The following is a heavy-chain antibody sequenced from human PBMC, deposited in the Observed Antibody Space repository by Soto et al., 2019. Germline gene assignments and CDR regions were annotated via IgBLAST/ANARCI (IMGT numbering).Heavy chain of an antibody. J-gene: IGHJ6*02. D-gene: IGHD6-6*01. CDR1: GYTFTSYG. CDR2: ISAYNVNT. V-gene: IGHV1-18*01. Sequence: QVQLVQSGAEVKKPGASVKVSCKASGYTFTSYGISLVRQAPGQGIEWMGWISAYNVNTNYAQKLQGRVTMTTDTHTSPAYMELTSMRPNDTAVYYCARYPVPHVNGMNVWGQGTTVTVSS. CDR3: ARYPVPHVNGMNV.